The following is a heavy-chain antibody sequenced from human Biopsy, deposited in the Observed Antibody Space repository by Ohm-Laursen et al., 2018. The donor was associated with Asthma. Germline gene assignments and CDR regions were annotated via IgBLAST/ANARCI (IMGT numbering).Heavy chain of an antibody. CDR2: ISYDGNHK. CDR3: AKRRGYSGHDNDY. V-gene: IGHV3-30*18. CDR1: GFMFRGFG. D-gene: IGHD5-12*01. Sequence: SLRLSCAASGFMFRGFGMHWVRQAPGKGLERVAVISYDGNHKFYEDSVKGRFTISRDNSKNTLYLQMNSLRTEDTAVYYCAKRRGYSGHDNDYWGQGTLVIVSS. J-gene: IGHJ4*02.